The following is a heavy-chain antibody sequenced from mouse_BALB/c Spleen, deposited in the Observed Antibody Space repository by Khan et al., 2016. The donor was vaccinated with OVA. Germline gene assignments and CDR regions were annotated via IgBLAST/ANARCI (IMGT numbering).Heavy chain of an antibody. Sequence: QVQLKQSGGDLMKPGASVKISCKATGYTFSSYWIEWVKQRPGHGLEWIGQIFPGSVSITYNEKFKGKATITADTSSNTAYMQLSSLTSEDSADYYCARGGYGGFAFWGQGTLVTVSA. CDR1: GYTFSSYW. V-gene: IGHV1-9*01. CDR3: ARGGYGGFAF. CDR2: IFPGSVSI. J-gene: IGHJ3*01. D-gene: IGHD2-2*01.